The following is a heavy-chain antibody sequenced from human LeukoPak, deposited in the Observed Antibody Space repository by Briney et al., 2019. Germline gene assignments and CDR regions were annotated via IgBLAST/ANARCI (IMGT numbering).Heavy chain of an antibody. D-gene: IGHD6-19*01. Sequence: GASVKVSCKASGYTFTSYGISWVRQAPGQGLEWMGWISAYNGNTNYAQKLQGRVTLTTDTSTSTAYMELRSLRSDDTAVYYSARDLVYSSGWYLDYWGQGTLVTVSS. CDR1: GYTFTSYG. J-gene: IGHJ4*02. V-gene: IGHV1-18*01. CDR3: ARDLVYSSGWYLDY. CDR2: ISAYNGNT.